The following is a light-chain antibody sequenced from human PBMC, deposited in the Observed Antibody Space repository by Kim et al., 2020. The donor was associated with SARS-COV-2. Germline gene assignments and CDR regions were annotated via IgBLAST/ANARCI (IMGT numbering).Light chain of an antibody. V-gene: IGKV1-5*03. CDR2: KAS. CDR3: QQYDTFST. J-gene: IGKJ1*01. Sequence: SAHGGDRVTITCRASQSIGVSLAWYQQKPGRAPNLLIFKASSLPIGVPTRFKGSASGTEFTLTISSLQPDDFATYYCQQYDTFSTFGQGTKVDIK. CDR1: QSIGVS.